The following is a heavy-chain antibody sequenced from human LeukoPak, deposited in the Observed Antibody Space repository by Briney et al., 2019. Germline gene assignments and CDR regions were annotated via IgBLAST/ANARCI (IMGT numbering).Heavy chain of an antibody. D-gene: IGHD3-16*01. CDR1: GFTFSDYY. V-gene: IGHV3-11*05. CDR2: ISSSSSYT. Sequence: NPGGSLRLSCAASGFTFSDYYMSWIRQAPGKGLEWVSYISSSSSYTNYADSVKGRFTISRDNAKNSLYLQMNSLRAEDTAVYYCAREYVYYYGMDVWGQGTTVTVSS. CDR3: AREYVYYYGMDV. J-gene: IGHJ6*02.